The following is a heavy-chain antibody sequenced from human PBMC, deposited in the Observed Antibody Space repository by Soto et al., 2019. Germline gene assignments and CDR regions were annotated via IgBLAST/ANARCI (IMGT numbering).Heavy chain of an antibody. Sequence: ESGGGLVQPGRSLRLSCAASGFTFDDYAMHWVRQAPGKGLEWVSGISWNSGSIGYADSVKGRFTISRDNAKNSLYLQMNSLRAEDTALYYCAKDIGANAQYYFDYWGQGTLVTVSS. CDR1: GFTFDDYA. CDR3: AKDIGANAQYYFDY. CDR2: ISWNSGSI. D-gene: IGHD3-16*01. J-gene: IGHJ4*02. V-gene: IGHV3-9*01.